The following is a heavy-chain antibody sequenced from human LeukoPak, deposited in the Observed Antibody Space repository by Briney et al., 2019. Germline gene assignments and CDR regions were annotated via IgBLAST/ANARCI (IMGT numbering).Heavy chain of an antibody. J-gene: IGHJ5*02. CDR1: GYSFTSYW. CDR2: IYPGDSDT. D-gene: IGHD1-1*01. Sequence: GESLQISCKGSGYSFTSYWIGWVRQMPGKGLEWMGIIYPGDSDTRYSPSFQGQVTISADKSISTAYLQWSSLKASDTAMYYCARQWLSNWNDVLFDPWGQGTLVTVSS. CDR3: ARQWLSNWNDVLFDP. V-gene: IGHV5-51*01.